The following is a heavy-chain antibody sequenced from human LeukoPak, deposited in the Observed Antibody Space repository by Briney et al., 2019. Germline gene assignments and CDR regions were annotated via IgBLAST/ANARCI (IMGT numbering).Heavy chain of an antibody. J-gene: IGHJ4*02. CDR3: ARTAADDPPDY. D-gene: IGHD6-13*01. CDR1: GGSISSGGYS. V-gene: IGHV4-30-2*01. Sequence: SETLSLTCAVSGGSISSGGYSWSWIRQPPGKGLEWIGYIYHSGSTYYNPSLKSRVTISVDRSKNQFSLKLSPVTAADTAVYYCARTAADDPPDYWGQGTLVTVSS. CDR2: IYHSGST.